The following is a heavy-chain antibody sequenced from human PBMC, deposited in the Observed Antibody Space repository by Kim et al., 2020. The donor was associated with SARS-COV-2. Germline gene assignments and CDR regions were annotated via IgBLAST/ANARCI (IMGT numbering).Heavy chain of an antibody. V-gene: IGHV3-23*01. J-gene: IGHJ5*02. D-gene: IGHD2-8*01. CDR3: AQDRTIVITADTRVDP. Sequence: SVKGRFTTSRDNAKNPLYLQMNSLGAEDTAVYYCAQDRTIVITADTRVDPWGQGTLVTVSS.